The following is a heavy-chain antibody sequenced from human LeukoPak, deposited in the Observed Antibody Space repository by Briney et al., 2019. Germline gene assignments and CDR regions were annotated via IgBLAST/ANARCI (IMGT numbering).Heavy chain of an antibody. Sequence: GGSLRLSCAASGFAFSSYVLHWVRRAPGKGPEWVSAIGTGGDTYYADSVMGRFTISRDNAKKSLFPQMNSLIAEDMAVYYCARVSWGFNCSGGSCYSETNFDYWGQGTLVTVSS. J-gene: IGHJ4*02. CDR3: ARVSWGFNCSGGSCYSETNFDY. CDR2: IGTGGDT. CDR1: GFAFSSYV. V-gene: IGHV3-47*02. D-gene: IGHD2-15*01.